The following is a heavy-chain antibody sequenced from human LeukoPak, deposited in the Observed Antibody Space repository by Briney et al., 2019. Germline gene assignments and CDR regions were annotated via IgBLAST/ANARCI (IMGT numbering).Heavy chain of an antibody. CDR2: ISSSGSTI. V-gene: IGHV3-48*03. Sequence: PGGSLRLSCAASAFTFSSYAMSWVRQAPGKGLEWVSYISSSGSTIYYADSVKGRFTISRDNAKNSLYLQMNSLRAEDTAVYYCARVHDGYESIDYWGQGTLVTVSS. CDR1: AFTFSSYA. J-gene: IGHJ4*02. D-gene: IGHD5-12*01. CDR3: ARVHDGYESIDY.